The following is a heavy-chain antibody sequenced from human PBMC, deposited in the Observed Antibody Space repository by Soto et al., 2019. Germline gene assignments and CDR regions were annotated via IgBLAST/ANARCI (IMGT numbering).Heavy chain of an antibody. Sequence: PGGSLRLSCAASGFTFSSYSMNWVRQAPGKGLEWVSSISSSSSYKYYADSVKGRFTISRDTAKNSLYLQMNSLRAEDTAVYYCARVWLVRGLKWFDPWGQGTLVTVSS. CDR2: ISSSSSYK. CDR1: GFTFSSYS. CDR3: ARVWLVRGLKWFDP. J-gene: IGHJ5*02. V-gene: IGHV3-21*01. D-gene: IGHD6-19*01.